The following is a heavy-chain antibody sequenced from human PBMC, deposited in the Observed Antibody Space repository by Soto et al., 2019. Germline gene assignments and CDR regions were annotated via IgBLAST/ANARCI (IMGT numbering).Heavy chain of an antibody. CDR2: ISYGGSNK. J-gene: IGHJ6*02. CDR3: ARHSMEWFGEFPSDPYYYYYGMDV. D-gene: IGHD3-10*01. CDR1: GFTFSDYY. Sequence: PGGSLRLSCAASGFTFSDYYMSWIRQAPGKGLEWLSYISYGGSNKYYADSVKGRFTISRDNSKDTLYLQMNSLRAEDTAVYYCARHSMEWFGEFPSDPYYYYYGMDVWGQGTTVTVSS. V-gene: IGHV3-11*04.